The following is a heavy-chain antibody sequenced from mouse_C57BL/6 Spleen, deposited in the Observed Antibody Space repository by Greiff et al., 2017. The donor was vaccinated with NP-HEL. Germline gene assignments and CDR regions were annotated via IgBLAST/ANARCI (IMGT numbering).Heavy chain of an antibody. CDR2: TNPTNGRT. CDR3: ARIKKIVATYFDY. J-gene: IGHJ2*01. Sequence: QVHVKQSGAELVKAGASVKMSCKASGYTFTSYWMHWVKQRLGQGLEWFAETNPTNGRTYYNEKFKSKATLTVDKSSSTAYMLLSGPTFEDSAVYYCARIKKIVATYFDYWSQGTTLTVSS. D-gene: IGHD1-1*01. CDR1: GYTFTSYW. V-gene: IGHV1S81*02.